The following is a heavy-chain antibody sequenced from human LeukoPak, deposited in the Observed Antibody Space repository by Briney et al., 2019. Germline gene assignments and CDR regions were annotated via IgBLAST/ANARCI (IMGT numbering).Heavy chain of an antibody. CDR1: GFTFSSYA. D-gene: IGHD5-24*01. J-gene: IGHJ4*02. V-gene: IGHV3-23*01. Sequence: PGGSLRLSCAASGFTFSSYAMTWVRQAPGKGLQWVSAISGSGDTIYYADSVKGRFTISRDNSKNTLYLQMNSLRAEDTAVYYCAKVQEMSTILPPFHYWGQGTLVTVSS. CDR2: ISGSGDTI. CDR3: AKVQEMSTILPPFHY.